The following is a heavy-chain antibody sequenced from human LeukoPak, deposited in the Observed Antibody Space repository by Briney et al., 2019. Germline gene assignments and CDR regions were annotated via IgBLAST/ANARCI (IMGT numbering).Heavy chain of an antibody. Sequence: GASVKVSCKASGYTFTSYYMHWVRQAPGQGLEWMGIINPSGGSTSYAQKFQGRATMTRDTSTSTVYMELSSLRSEDTAVYYCARDRDYYDSSGYYFDYWGQGTLVTVSS. CDR2: INPSGGST. V-gene: IGHV1-46*01. CDR3: ARDRDYYDSSGYYFDY. CDR1: GYTFTSYY. J-gene: IGHJ4*02. D-gene: IGHD3-22*01.